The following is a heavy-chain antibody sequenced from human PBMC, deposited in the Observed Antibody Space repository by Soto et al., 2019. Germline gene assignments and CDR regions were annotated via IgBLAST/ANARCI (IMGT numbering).Heavy chain of an antibody. J-gene: IGHJ6*02. Sequence: SETLSLTCTVSGGSISSSSYYWGWIRQPPGKGLEWIGSIYYSGSTYYNPSLKSRITVSVDPSSNQFSLKLSSVTAADTAVYSGAKHGVGGGWGSYRPIYGRDFGGQGTRFTVS. V-gene: IGHV4-39*01. D-gene: IGHD3-16*02. CDR3: AKHGVGGGWGSYRPIYGRDF. CDR1: GGSISSSSYY. CDR2: IYYSGST.